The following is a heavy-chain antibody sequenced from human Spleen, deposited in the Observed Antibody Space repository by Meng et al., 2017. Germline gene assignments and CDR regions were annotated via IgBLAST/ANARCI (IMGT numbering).Heavy chain of an antibody. CDR2: INTYNGKT. CDR1: GYTLSSDG. CDR3: ATRGNPYLNC. Sequence: PGRSGAGVKKPGDTVKVACDASGYTLSSDGFSWLRLAPGQGLEWLGLINTYNGKTDYAQKFQGRITMTTDTFTSTGYIELRNLRSDDTAVYYCATRGNPYLNCWGQGTLVTVSS. V-gene: IGHV1-18*01. J-gene: IGHJ4*02.